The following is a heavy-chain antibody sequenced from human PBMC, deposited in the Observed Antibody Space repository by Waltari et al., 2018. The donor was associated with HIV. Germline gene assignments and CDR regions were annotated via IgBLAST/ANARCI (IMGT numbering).Heavy chain of an antibody. J-gene: IGHJ5*01. CDR1: GYTFSSSA. Sequence: QVRLLQSGPEVKKPGASLILFCRASGYTFSSSAMHWLRQAPGQRPEWMGWINGGNGHTKYSQKFQDRVTFSRDVSATTAYMELAALKLDDTAIYYCAKSGTSMITQDSWGQGTPVVVSS. D-gene: IGHD3-10*01. V-gene: IGHV1-3*01. CDR2: INGGNGHT. CDR3: AKSGTSMITQDS.